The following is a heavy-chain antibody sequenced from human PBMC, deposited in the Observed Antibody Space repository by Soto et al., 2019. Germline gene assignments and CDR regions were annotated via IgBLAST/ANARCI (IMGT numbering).Heavy chain of an antibody. D-gene: IGHD6-6*01. CDR3: AKDHAREQFVRGENWFDS. CDR1: GFTFANYA. J-gene: IGHJ5*01. Sequence: EMQLLESGGGLVQPGASLRLSCAASGFTFANYAMSWARQAPGKGLEWVSTISGSGVRIYYADSVKGRFTISRDNSKNTLDLKMNSLRAEDTAIYYCAKDHAREQFVRGENWFDSWGQGTLVTVSS. V-gene: IGHV3-23*01. CDR2: ISGSGVRI.